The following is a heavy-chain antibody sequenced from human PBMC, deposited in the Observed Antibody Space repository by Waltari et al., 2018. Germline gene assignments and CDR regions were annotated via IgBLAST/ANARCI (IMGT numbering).Heavy chain of an antibody. CDR1: GGSFSGYF. CDR3: ARVGDYHGSGRFGLDV. CDR2: INRDGTA. Sequence: QAQLHQWGAGLLKPSETLSLPCAVSGGSFSGYFWSWFRESPGKGLEWIGEINRDGTANYNPSLKSRVGMSVDTIKSQISLSLSSVTAADAAVYYCARVGDYHGSGRFGLDVWGRGTRVTVSS. V-gene: IGHV4-34*01. D-gene: IGHD3-10*01. J-gene: IGHJ6*02.